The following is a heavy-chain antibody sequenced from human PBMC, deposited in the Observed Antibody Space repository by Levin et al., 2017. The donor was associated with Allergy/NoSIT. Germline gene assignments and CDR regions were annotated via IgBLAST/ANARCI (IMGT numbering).Heavy chain of an antibody. CDR3: ARQMAPDYGDPGWFDP. V-gene: IGHV5-51*01. CDR2: IYPGDSDT. Sequence: GGSLRLSCKGSGYSFTSYWIGWVRQMPGKGLEWLGIIYPGDSDTRYSPSFQGQVTISADKSISTAYLQWSSLKASDTAMYYCARQMAPDYGDPGWFDPWGQGTLVTVSS. J-gene: IGHJ5*02. CDR1: GYSFTSYW. D-gene: IGHD4-17*01.